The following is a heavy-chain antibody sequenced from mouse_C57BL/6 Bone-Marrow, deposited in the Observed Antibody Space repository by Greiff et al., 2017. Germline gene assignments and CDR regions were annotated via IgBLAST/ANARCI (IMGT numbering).Heavy chain of an antibody. Sequence: QVQLQQPGAELVKPGASVKLSCKASGYTFTSYWMQWVKQRPGQGLEWIGEIDPSDSYTNYNQKFQGKDTLTVDTSSSTAYLQLSSLTSEDAAVYCCARRGGAWGQGTLVTVSA. CDR1: GYTFTSYW. V-gene: IGHV1-50*01. J-gene: IGHJ3*01. CDR2: IDPSDSYT. CDR3: ARRGGA.